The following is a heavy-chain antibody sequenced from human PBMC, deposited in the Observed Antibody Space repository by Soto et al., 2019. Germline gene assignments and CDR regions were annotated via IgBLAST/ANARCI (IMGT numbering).Heavy chain of an antibody. V-gene: IGHV4-31*03. CDR2: INYSGST. CDR3: ARNYYNIKGYGF. CDR1: GGSISSGGYY. J-gene: IGHJ4*02. D-gene: IGHD3-22*01. Sequence: SETLSLTCTVSGGSISSGGYYWSWIRQHPGKGLEWIGYINYSGSTNYNSSLKSRITISRDTSKNQFSLKLSSVTAADTAVYYCARNYYNIKGYGFWGQGTPVTVSS.